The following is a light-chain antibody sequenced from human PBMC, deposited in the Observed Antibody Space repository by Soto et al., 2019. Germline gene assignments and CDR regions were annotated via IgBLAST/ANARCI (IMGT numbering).Light chain of an antibody. CDR1: QSVSRY. Sequence: EIVLTQSPATLSLSPGERATLSCRASQSVSRYLAWYQQKPGQAHRLLIYDASNRATGIPARFSGSGSGTDFSLTISSLEPEDVAVYYCQQRSNWFLTFGGGTKVEIK. CDR3: QQRSNWFLT. V-gene: IGKV3-11*01. J-gene: IGKJ4*01. CDR2: DAS.